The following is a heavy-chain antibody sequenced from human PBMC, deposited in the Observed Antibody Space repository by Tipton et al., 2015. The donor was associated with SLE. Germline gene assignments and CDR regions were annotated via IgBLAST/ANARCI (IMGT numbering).Heavy chain of an antibody. CDR3: ARQSMAARPDFDF. V-gene: IGHV4-61*02. CDR1: GGSISSGSYY. Sequence: LRLSCTVSGGSISSGSYYWSWIRQPAGKGLEWIGRIYTSGSTNYNPSLKSRVTISVDTSKNQFSLKLSSVTAADTAVYYCARQSMAARPDFDFWGQGTLVTVSS. D-gene: IGHD6-6*01. CDR2: IYTSGST. J-gene: IGHJ4*02.